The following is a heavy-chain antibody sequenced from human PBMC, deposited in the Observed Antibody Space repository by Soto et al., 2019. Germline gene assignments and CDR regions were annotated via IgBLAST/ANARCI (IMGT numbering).Heavy chain of an antibody. D-gene: IGHD6-19*01. CDR1: GWSFSAYY. CDR3: ACQWLIPQFNT. CDR2: INHSGAT. V-gene: IGHV4-34*01. J-gene: IGHJ5*02. Sequence: QVQLQHWGAGLLKPSETLSLTFVVYGWSFSAYYWSWIRQPPGKGLEWIGEINHSGATHYNPSLKSRVTRSVDTSNNQSSLRLNAGTAAATAMYYCACQWLIPQFNTWRQGPLVTVSS.